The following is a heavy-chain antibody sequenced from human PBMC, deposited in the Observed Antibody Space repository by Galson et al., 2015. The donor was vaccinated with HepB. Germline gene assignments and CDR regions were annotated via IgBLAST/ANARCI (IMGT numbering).Heavy chain of an antibody. V-gene: IGHV5-51*01. Sequence: QSGAEVKEAGESLKISCKASGYNFPTYWIGWVRQMPGKGLEWMGIVYPEDSDTRYSPSFQGQVSISVDKSFTTAYLHWNSLKASDTAIYYCARRGYSTPSGYYALDAWGQGTTVIVSS. D-gene: IGHD2-2*01. J-gene: IGHJ6*02. CDR2: VYPEDSDT. CDR3: ARRGYSTPSGYYALDA. CDR1: GYNFPTYW.